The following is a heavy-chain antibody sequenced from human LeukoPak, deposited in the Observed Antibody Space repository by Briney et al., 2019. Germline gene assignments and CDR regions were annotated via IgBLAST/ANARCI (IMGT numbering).Heavy chain of an antibody. CDR1: GGTFSSYA. CDR3: ARALRAAARQASFDY. CDR2: IIPIFGTA. D-gene: IGHD6-6*01. J-gene: IGHJ4*02. Sequence: SVKVSCKASGGTFSSYAISWVRQAPGQGLEWMGGIIPIFGTANYAQKFQGRVTITTDESTSTAYMELSSLRSEDTAVYYCARALRAAARQASFDYWGQGTLVTVSS. V-gene: IGHV1-69*05.